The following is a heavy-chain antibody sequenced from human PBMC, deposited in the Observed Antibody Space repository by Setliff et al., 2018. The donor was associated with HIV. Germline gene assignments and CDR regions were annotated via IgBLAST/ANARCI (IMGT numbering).Heavy chain of an antibody. CDR3: ARRGSGFFHYYYYMDV. D-gene: IGHD3-10*01. J-gene: IGHJ6*03. V-gene: IGHV4-38-2*01. Sequence: SETLSLTCALSGYSISNGYYWGWIRQPSGKGLEWIGSIYHSGSTFYNPSLRSRVTISVDTSQDQFSLKLSSVTAADTAVYYCARRGSGFFHYYYYMDVWGKGTTVTVSS. CDR2: IYHSGST. CDR1: GYSISNGYY.